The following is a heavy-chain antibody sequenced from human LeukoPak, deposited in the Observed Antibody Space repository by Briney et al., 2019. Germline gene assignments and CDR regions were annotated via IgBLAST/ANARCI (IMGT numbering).Heavy chain of an antibody. V-gene: IGHV3-30*18. CDR1: GFTFSGYG. CDR3: AKDSRYSGTPDLLFDD. CDR2: MSYDGSNE. D-gene: IGHD6-13*01. Sequence: GGSLRLSCAASGFTFSGYGMHWVRQAPGKGLEWVAVMSYDGSNEYYADSVKGRFTISRDNSKNTLYLQMNSLRAEDTAVYYCAKDSRYSGTPDLLFDDWGQGTLVTVSS. J-gene: IGHJ4*02.